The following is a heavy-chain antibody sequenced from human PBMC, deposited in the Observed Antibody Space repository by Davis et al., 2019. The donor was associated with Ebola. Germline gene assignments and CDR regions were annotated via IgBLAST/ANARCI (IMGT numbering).Heavy chain of an antibody. CDR1: GLTFSSYW. CDR3: AKSSYRPDY. CDR2: INTDGSST. D-gene: IGHD3-10*01. Sequence: GESLKIPFAVPGLTFSSYWMHLVRQAPGKGLGWGSRINTDGSSTTYADSVKGRFTISRDNARNTVSLQMNSLRAEDTALYYCAKSSYRPDYWGQGTLVTVSS. J-gene: IGHJ4*02. V-gene: IGHV3-74*01.